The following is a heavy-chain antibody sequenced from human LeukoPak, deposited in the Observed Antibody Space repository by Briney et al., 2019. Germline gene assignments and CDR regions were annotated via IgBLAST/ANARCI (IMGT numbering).Heavy chain of an antibody. D-gene: IGHD3-10*01. CDR2: IYTSGST. CDR1: GGSISSGSYY. V-gene: IGHV4-61*02. CDR3: ARHSIQYYYGSGSYQWFDP. J-gene: IGHJ5*02. Sequence: SQTLSLTCTVSGGSISSGSYYWSWIRQPAGKGLEWIGRIYTSGSTNYNPSLKSRVTISVDTSKNQFSLKLSSVTAADTAVYYCARHSIQYYYGSGSYQWFDPWGQGTLVTVSS.